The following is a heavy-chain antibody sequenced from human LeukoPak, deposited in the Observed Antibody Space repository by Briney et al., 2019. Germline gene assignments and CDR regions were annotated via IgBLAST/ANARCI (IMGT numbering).Heavy chain of an antibody. D-gene: IGHD2-2*01. J-gene: IGHJ4*02. CDR3: ARDRTYQLPWEGFFDY. CDR2: ISYDGSNK. V-gene: IGHV3-30*04. Sequence: GGSLRLSCAASGFTFSSYAMHWVRQAPGKGLGWVAVISYDGSNKYYADSVKGRFTISRDNSNNTLYLQMNSLRAEDTAVYYCARDRTYQLPWEGFFDYWGQGTLVTVSS. CDR1: GFTFSSYA.